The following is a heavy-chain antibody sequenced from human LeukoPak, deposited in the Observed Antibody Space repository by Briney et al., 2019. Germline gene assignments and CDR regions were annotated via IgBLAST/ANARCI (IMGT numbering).Heavy chain of an antibody. CDR2: IYYSGST. J-gene: IGHJ5*02. Sequence: SETLSLTCTVSGGSISSSSYYWGWIRQPPGKGLEWIGSIYYSGSTYYNPSLKSRVTISVDTSKNQFSLKLSSVTAADTAVYYCARGGPKITIEFDPWGQGTLVTVSS. CDR1: GGSISSSSYY. V-gene: IGHV4-39*01. D-gene: IGHD3-3*01. CDR3: ARGGPKITIEFDP.